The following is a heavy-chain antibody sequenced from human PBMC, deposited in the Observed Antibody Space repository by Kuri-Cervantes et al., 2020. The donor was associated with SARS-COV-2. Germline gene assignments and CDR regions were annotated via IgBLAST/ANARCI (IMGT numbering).Heavy chain of an antibody. CDR3: ARCSQDYYGSGSYAYYYYMDV. V-gene: IGHV5-51*01. CDR2: IYPGDSDT. Sequence: KVSCKGSGYSFTSYWIGWVRQMPGKGLEWMGSIYPGDSDTRYSPSFQGQVTISADQSISTAYLQGSSLKASDTAMYYCARCSQDYYGSGSYAYYYYMDVWGKGTTVTVSS. J-gene: IGHJ6*03. D-gene: IGHD3-10*01. CDR1: GYSFTSYW.